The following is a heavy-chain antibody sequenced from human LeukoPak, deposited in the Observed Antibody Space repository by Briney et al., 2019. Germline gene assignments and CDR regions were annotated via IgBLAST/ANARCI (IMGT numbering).Heavy chain of an antibody. CDR2: IYYTGST. J-gene: IGHJ3*02. CDR1: GGSISSSSYY. CDR3: ARSPGAFDI. Sequence: SETLSLTCTVSGGSISSSSYYWGWIRQPPGKGLEWIGSIYYTGSTYYNPSLKSRVTISVDTSKNQFSLKLSSVTAADTAVYYCARSPGAFDIWGQGTMVTVSS. V-gene: IGHV4-39*01.